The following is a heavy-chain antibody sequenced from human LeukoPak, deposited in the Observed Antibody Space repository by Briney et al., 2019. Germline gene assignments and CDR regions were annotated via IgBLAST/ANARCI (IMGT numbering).Heavy chain of an antibody. J-gene: IGHJ5*01. CDR2: IYYSGST. Sequence: PSETLSLTCTVSGGSISSYYWSWIRQPPGKGLEWIGYIYYSGSTNYNPSLKSRVTISVDTSKNQFSLKLSSVTATDTAVYYCARVAICGGDCYFVTDWFDSWGQGTLVTVSS. D-gene: IGHD2-21*02. V-gene: IGHV4-59*01. CDR1: GGSISSYY. CDR3: ARVAICGGDCYFVTDWFDS.